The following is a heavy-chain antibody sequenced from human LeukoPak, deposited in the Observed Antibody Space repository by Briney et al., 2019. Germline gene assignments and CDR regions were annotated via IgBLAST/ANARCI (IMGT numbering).Heavy chain of an antibody. D-gene: IGHD3-22*01. V-gene: IGHV3-53*01. J-gene: IGHJ4*02. Sequence: GGSLRLSCAASGFTVTSNYMSWVRQAPGKGLEWVSVMYSDGSTYYADSVKGRFTISRDNSKNTLYLQMNSLRAEDTAVYYCARYYYDSNGYPYYFDYWGQGTPVTISS. CDR2: MYSDGST. CDR3: ARYYYDSNGYPYYFDY. CDR1: GFTVTSNY.